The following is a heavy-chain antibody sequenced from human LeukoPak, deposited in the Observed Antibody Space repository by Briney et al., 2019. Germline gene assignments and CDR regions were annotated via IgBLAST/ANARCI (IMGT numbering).Heavy chain of an antibody. V-gene: IGHV3-23*01. D-gene: IGHD4-17*01. CDR3: AREGALTVTKDAFDI. CDR2: INTSGATT. CDR1: GFTSSSYA. J-gene: IGHJ3*02. Sequence: GGSLRLSCAASGFTSSSYAMTWVRQAPGKGLEWVSTINTSGATTYYADSVKGRFTISRDNAKNSLYLQMNSLRAEDTAVYYCAREGALTVTKDAFDIWGQGTMVTVSS.